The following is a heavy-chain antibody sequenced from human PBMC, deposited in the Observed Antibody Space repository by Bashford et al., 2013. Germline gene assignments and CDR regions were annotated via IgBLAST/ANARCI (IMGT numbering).Heavy chain of an antibody. D-gene: IGHD3-22*01. CDR3: ARVHHYYDSSGHYQYYLDY. J-gene: IGHJ4*02. V-gene: IGHV3-7*01. Sequence: VRQGSREGAGWVANIKQDGSEKYYVDSVKGRFTMSRDNAKNSLYLQMNSLRAEDTAGYYCARVHHYYDSSGHYQYYLDYWGQGTLVTVSS. CDR2: IKQDGSEK.